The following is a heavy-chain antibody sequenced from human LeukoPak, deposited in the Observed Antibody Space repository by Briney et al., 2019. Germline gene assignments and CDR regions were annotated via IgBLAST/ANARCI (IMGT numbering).Heavy chain of an antibody. J-gene: IGHJ6*02. CDR1: GFTFGDYA. Sequence: PGGSLRLSCTASGFTFGDYAMSWVGQAPGKGLEGVGFIGSKAYGGTTEYAASVKGRFTISRDDSKSIAYLQMNSLKTEDTAVYYCTRDQDYGSGSYGYYYGMDVWGQGTTVTVSS. D-gene: IGHD3-10*01. CDR3: TRDQDYGSGSYGYYYGMDV. CDR2: IGSKAYGGTT. V-gene: IGHV3-49*04.